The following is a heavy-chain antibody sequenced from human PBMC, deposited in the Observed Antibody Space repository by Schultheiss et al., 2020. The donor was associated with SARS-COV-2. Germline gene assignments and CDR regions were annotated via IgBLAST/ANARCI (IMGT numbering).Heavy chain of an antibody. J-gene: IGHJ4*01. V-gene: IGHV3-23*01. CDR2: ISGSGSST. Sequence: GGSLRLSCAASGFTFSSYAMRWVRQAPGKGLEWVSEISGSGSSTYYADSVKGRFTISRDNSKNTLYLQMNSLRAEDTAVYYCARDLNITIVRGDFWGQGTMVTVSS. CDR1: GFTFSSYA. D-gene: IGHD3-10*01. CDR3: ARDLNITIVRGDF.